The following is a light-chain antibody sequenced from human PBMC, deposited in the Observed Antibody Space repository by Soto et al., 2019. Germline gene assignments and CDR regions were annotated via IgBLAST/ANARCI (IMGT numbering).Light chain of an antibody. Sequence: QSALTQPRSVSGSPGQSVTISCTGTSSDVGGYNYVSWYQQHPVKAPKLMIYDVNKRPSGVPDRFSGSKSGNTASLTISGLQAEDEADYYCCSYAGSYTVVFGEGTKVTVL. J-gene: IGLJ2*01. CDR3: CSYAGSYTVV. V-gene: IGLV2-11*01. CDR2: DVN. CDR1: SSDVGGYNY.